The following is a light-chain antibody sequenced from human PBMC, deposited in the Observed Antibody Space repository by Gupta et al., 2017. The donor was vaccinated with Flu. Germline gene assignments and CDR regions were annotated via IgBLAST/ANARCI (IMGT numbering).Light chain of an antibody. CDR2: GAS. CDR1: QTISTY. V-gene: IGKV3-20*01. Sequence: EAVLTQSPGALSLSPGETATLSCRASQTISTYLAWYQQKPGQTPRLLIYGASSRATGIPDRFSGSGSGTDFTLTITRLQPEDFAVYYCQQEGSLPYTFGQGTKLEIK. CDR3: QQEGSLPYT. J-gene: IGKJ2*01.